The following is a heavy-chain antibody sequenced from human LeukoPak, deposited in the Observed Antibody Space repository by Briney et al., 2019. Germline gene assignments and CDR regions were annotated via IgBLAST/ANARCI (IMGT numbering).Heavy chain of an antibody. J-gene: IGHJ4*02. V-gene: IGHV3-30*02. D-gene: IGHD2-2*01. CDR1: GFTFSSYG. CDR2: IRYDGSNK. Sequence: PGGSLRLSCAASGFTFSSYGMHWVRQAPGKGLEWVAFIRYDGSNKYYADSVKGRFTISRDNSKNTLYLQMNSLRAEDTAVYYCAKDPVPAAPIRSSCYFDYWGQGTLVTVSS. CDR3: AKDPVPAAPIRSSCYFDY.